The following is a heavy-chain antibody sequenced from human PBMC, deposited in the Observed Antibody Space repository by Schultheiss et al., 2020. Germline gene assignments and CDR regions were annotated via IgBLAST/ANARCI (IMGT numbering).Heavy chain of an antibody. CDR1: GFTFDDYA. J-gene: IGHJ4*02. CDR3: AKDDSDYGDFPFDY. D-gene: IGHD4-17*01. CDR2: ISWNSGSI. V-gene: IGHV3-9*01. Sequence: GGSLRLSCAASGFTFDDYAMHWVRQAPGKGLEWVSGISWNSGSIGYADSVKGRFTISRDNAKNSLYLQMNSLRAEDTALYYCAKDDSDYGDFPFDYWGQGTLVTVSS.